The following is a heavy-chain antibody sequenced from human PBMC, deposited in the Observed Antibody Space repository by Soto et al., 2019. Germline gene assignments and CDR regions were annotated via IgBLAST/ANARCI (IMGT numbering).Heavy chain of an antibody. V-gene: IGHV4-30-4*01. CDR2: IYYSGST. CDR3: ARDRDYTPRGFDP. CDR1: GGSISSGDYY. Sequence: SETLSLTCTVSGGSISSGDYYWSWIRQPPGKGLEWIGYIYYSGSTYYNPSLKSRVTISVDTSKNQFSLKLSSVTAADSAVYYCARDRDYTPRGFDPWGQGTLVTVSS. J-gene: IGHJ5*02. D-gene: IGHD4-4*01.